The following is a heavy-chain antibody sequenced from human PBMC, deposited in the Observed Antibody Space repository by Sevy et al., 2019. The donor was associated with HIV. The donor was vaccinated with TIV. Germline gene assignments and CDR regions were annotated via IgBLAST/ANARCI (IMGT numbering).Heavy chain of an antibody. D-gene: IGHD3-16*01. Sequence: GGSLRLSCAASGFTFSSYWMSWVRQAPGKGLEWVANIKEDGSVKYYVDSVKGRFTISRDNAKNSLYLNMNVLRAEDMAVYYCARDWDARTDYDYFWGSSLKNFDYWGQGTLVTVSP. CDR2: IKEDGSVK. J-gene: IGHJ4*02. CDR1: GFTFSSYW. V-gene: IGHV3-7*01. CDR3: ARDWDARTDYDYFWGSSLKNFDY.